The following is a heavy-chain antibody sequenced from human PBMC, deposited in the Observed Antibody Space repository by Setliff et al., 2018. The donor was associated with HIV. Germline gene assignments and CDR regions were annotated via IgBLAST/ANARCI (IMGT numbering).Heavy chain of an antibody. CDR2: INTNTGNP. Sequence: ASVKVSCKASGYTFTSYAMNWVRQAPGQGLEWMGWINTNTGNPTYAQGFTGRFVFSLDITVNTAYLQISSLKTEDTAVYYCARESDDGNFLGWFDPWGQGTLVTVSS. J-gene: IGHJ5*02. CDR3: ARESDDGNFLGWFDP. D-gene: IGHD1-26*01. V-gene: IGHV7-4-1*01. CDR1: GYTFTSYA.